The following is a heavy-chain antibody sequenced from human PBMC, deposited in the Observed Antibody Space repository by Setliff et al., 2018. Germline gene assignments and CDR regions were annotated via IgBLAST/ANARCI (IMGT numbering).Heavy chain of an antibody. V-gene: IGHV3-23*01. Sequence: GESLKISCAASGFTFSSYAITWVRQAPGKGLEWVSMISGSAQTTYYADSVKGRFTVSRDNSKNTVYLEMNSLRAEDTAVYYCAKRGPYCSGGTCHYYFDYWGQGTLVTVSS. CDR1: GFTFSSYA. D-gene: IGHD2-15*01. CDR2: ISGSAQTT. J-gene: IGHJ4*02. CDR3: AKRGPYCSGGTCHYYFDY.